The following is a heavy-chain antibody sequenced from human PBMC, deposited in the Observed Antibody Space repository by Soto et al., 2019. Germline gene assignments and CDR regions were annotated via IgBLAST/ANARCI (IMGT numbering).Heavy chain of an antibody. V-gene: IGHV3-30*18. CDR2: ISFDEKIQ. D-gene: IGHD3-16*02. J-gene: IGHJ4*02. CDR1: GLTFNTYG. Sequence: QVQLVESGGGVVQPGRTLRLSCAASGLTFNTYGMNGVRQAPGKGLGGVAVISFDEKIQYYADSVKGRFTISRDNSKNTMSLQMDSLRPEDTAVYYCAKVAERSMITFGGVIADWGQGTLVTVSS. CDR3: AKVAERSMITFGGVIAD.